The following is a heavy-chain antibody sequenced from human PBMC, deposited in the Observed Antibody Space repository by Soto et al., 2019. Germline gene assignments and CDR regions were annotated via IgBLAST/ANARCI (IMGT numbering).Heavy chain of an antibody. CDR2: ISAYNGNT. CDR3: AFSLPPPGRYCLVY. J-gene: IGHJ4*02. D-gene: IGHD1-26*01. CDR1: GYTFTSYG. Sequence: ASVKVSCKASGYTFTSYGISWVRQAPGHGLEWMGWISAYNGNTNYAQKLQGRVTMTTNTSTSTAYMELRSLRSDDTAVYYCAFSLPPPGRYCLVYWGQGTLVTVSS. V-gene: IGHV1-18*04.